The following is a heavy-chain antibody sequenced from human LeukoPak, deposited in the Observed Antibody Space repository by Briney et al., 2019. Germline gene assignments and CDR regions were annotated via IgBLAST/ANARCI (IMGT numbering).Heavy chain of an antibody. D-gene: IGHD5-12*01. CDR1: GFTFSSYG. CDR3: AKDRREEYSGYDLCDY. Sequence: GGSLRLSCAASGFTFSSYGMHWVRQAPRKRLEWVAFIRYDGWNKYYADSVKGRFTISRDNSKNTLYLQMNSLRAEDTAMYYCAKDRREEYSGYDLCDYWGQGTLVSVSS. J-gene: IGHJ4*02. CDR2: IRYDGWNK. V-gene: IGHV3-30*02.